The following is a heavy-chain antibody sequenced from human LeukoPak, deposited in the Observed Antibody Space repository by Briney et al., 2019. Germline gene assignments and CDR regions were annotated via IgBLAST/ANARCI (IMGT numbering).Heavy chain of an antibody. CDR2: IRSKANGYAT. Sequence: PGGSLRLSCAASGFTFSGSAMHWVRQASGKGLEWVGRIRSKANGYATAYAASVKGRFTISRDDSTNTAYLQMNSLKTEDTAVYYCTRADDFWRGYYNPYYFDYWGEGTLVTVSS. J-gene: IGHJ4*02. V-gene: IGHV3-73*01. CDR3: TRADDFWRGYYNPYYFDY. D-gene: IGHD3-3*01. CDR1: GFTFSGSA.